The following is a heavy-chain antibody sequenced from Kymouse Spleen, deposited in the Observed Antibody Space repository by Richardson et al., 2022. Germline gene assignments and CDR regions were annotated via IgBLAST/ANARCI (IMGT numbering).Heavy chain of an antibody. V-gene: IGHV4-34*01. D-gene: IGHD6-19*01. Sequence: QVQLQQWGAGLLKPSETLSLTCAVYGGSFSGYYWSWIRQPPGKGLEWIGEINHSGSTNYNPSLKSRVTISVDTSKNQFSLKLSSVTAADTAVYYCARGPYSSGWHFDYWGQGTLVTVSS. CDR3: ARGPYSSGWHFDY. CDR1: GGSFSGYY. CDR2: INHSGST. J-gene: IGHJ4*02.